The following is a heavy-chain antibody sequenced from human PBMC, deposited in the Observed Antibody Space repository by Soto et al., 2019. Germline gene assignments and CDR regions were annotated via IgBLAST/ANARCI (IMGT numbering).Heavy chain of an antibody. Sequence: PSETLSLTCTVCGGSISSGGYYWSWIRQHPGKGLEWIGYIYYSGSTYYNPSLKSRVTISVDTSKNQFSLKLSSVTAADTAVYYCARELIAAAGTPDYFDYWGQGTLVTVSS. CDR1: GGSISSGGYY. CDR2: IYYSGST. D-gene: IGHD6-13*01. CDR3: ARELIAAAGTPDYFDY. J-gene: IGHJ4*02. V-gene: IGHV4-31*03.